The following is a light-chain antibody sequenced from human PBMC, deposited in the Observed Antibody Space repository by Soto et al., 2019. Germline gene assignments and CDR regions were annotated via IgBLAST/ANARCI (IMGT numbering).Light chain of an antibody. J-gene: IGLJ2*01. Sequence: QSALTQPASVSRSPGQSITISCTGTSSDVGSYNLVSWYQHHRGKAPKVIIYEDSKRPSGASNRFSGSKSGNTASLTISGLQAEDEADYYCCSYAGSSSWVFGGGTKLTVL. V-gene: IGLV2-23*01. CDR3: CSYAGSSSWV. CDR2: EDS. CDR1: SSDVGSYNL.